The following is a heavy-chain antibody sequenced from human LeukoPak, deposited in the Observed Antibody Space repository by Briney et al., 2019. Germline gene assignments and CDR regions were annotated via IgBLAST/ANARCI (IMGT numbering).Heavy chain of an antibody. CDR3: AKDHGTAVTGFYY. D-gene: IGHD3-9*01. CDR1: GFSLSTYG. Sequence: GASLRLSCAASGFSLSTYGVSWVRQPPGKGLEWVSGITGTGGSTYYADSVKGRFTVSRDTSKNTLYLQMNSLRAEDTAIYYCAKDHGTAVTGFYYWGQGTLVTVSS. J-gene: IGHJ4*02. CDR2: ITGTGGST. V-gene: IGHV3-23*01.